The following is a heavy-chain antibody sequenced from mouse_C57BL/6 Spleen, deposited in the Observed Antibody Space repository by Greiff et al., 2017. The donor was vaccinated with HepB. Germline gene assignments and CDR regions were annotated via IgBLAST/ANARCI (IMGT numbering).Heavy chain of an antibody. Sequence: LQESGPELVKPGASVKISCKASGYAFSSSWMNWVKQRPGKGLEWIGRIYPGDGDTNYNGKFKGKATLTADKSSSTAYMQLSSLTSEDSAVYFCARRSFYYFDYWGQGTTLTVSS. CDR3: ARRSFYYFDY. V-gene: IGHV1-82*01. CDR2: IYPGDGDT. CDR1: GYAFSSSW. J-gene: IGHJ2*01.